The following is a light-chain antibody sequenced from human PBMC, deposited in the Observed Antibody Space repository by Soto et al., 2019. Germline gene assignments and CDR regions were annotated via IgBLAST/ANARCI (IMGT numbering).Light chain of an antibody. Sequence: EIVLTQSPGTLSLSPGERATLSCRASQSVSSNYLAWYQQKPGQAPRLLIYGASSRATGIPDRFSGSGSGTDFTLNISRLEPEDFAVYYCQQYDSSPLTFGGGTKVEIK. CDR3: QQYDSSPLT. V-gene: IGKV3-20*01. CDR2: GAS. CDR1: QSVSSNY. J-gene: IGKJ4*01.